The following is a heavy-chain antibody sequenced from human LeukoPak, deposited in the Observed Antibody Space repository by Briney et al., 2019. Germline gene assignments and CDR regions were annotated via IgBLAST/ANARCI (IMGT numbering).Heavy chain of an antibody. D-gene: IGHD7-27*01. J-gene: IGHJ4*02. V-gene: IGHV5-10-1*01. CDR3: ARLTGLNWGSPAVVITYFDY. CDR2: IDPSDSYT. CDR1: GYSFTSYW. Sequence: GEPLRISCKGSGYSFTSYWISRVRQMPGKGLEWMGRIDPSDSYTNYSPSFQGHVTISADKSISTAYLQWSSLKASDTAMYYCARLTGLNWGSPAVVITYFDYWGQGTLVTVSS.